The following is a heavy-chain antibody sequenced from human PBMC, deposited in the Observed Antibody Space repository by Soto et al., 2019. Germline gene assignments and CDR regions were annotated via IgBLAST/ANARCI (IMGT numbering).Heavy chain of an antibody. CDR2: IIPIFGTA. J-gene: IGHJ4*02. D-gene: IGHD3-10*01. CDR1: GGTFSSYA. Sequence: WASVKVSCKASGGTFSSYAISWVRQAPGQGLEWMGGIIPIFGTANYAQKFQGRVTITADESTSTAYMELSSLRSEDTAVYYCARGSYYYGSGDLPGYWGQGTLVTVSS. CDR3: ARGSYYYGSGDLPGY. V-gene: IGHV1-69*13.